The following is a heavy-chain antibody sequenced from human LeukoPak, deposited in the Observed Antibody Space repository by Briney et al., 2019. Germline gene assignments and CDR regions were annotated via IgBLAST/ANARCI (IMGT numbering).Heavy chain of an antibody. J-gene: IGHJ4*02. Sequence: PGGSLRLSCAASGFTFSSYAMSWVRQAPGKGLEWVSVIYSGGSTYYADSVKGRFTISRDNSKNTLYLQMNSLRAEDTAVYYCARDPRYCSGGSCYSGFWYWGQGTLVTVSS. CDR2: IYSGGST. V-gene: IGHV3-53*01. D-gene: IGHD2-15*01. CDR3: ARDPRYCSGGSCYSGFWY. CDR1: GFTFSSYA.